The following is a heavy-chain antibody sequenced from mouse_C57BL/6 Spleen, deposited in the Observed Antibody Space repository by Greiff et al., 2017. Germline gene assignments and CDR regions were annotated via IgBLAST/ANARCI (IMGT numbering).Heavy chain of an antibody. CDR3: ARSYGSLFDY. CDR1: GFTFSDYG. V-gene: IGHV5-17*01. CDR2: ISSGSNTN. J-gene: IGHJ2*01. Sequence: DVKLVESGGGLVKPGGSLKLSCAASGFTFSDYGMHWVRQAPEKRLEWVAYISSGSNTNYYADTVKGRFTISRDNAKNTLFLQMTSLRSEDTAMYYCARSYGSLFDYWGQGTTLTVSS. D-gene: IGHD2-2*01.